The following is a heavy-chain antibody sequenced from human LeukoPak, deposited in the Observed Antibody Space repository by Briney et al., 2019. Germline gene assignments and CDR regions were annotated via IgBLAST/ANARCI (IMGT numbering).Heavy chain of an antibody. Sequence: GGSLRLSCAASGFTVSSNYMSWVRQAPGKGLEWVSVIYSGGSTDYADSVKGRLTISRDNSKNTLYLQMNSLRAEDTAVYYCARSSSGWYPYLDYWGQGTLVTVSS. CDR1: GFTVSSNY. J-gene: IGHJ4*02. CDR2: IYSGGST. V-gene: IGHV3-66*01. D-gene: IGHD6-19*01. CDR3: ARSSSGWYPYLDY.